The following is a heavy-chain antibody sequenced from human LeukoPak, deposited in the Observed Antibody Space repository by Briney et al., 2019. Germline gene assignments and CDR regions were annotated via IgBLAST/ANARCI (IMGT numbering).Heavy chain of an antibody. V-gene: IGHV4-38-2*02. CDR2: IYHSGST. Sequence: PSETLSLTCTVSGYSISSGYYWGWIRQPPGKGLEWIGSIYHSGSTYYNPSLKSRVTISVDTSKNQFSLKLSSVTAADTAVYYCARERGGYFDYWGQGTLVTVSS. CDR3: ARERGGYFDY. CDR1: GYSISSGYY. D-gene: IGHD2-15*01. J-gene: IGHJ4*02.